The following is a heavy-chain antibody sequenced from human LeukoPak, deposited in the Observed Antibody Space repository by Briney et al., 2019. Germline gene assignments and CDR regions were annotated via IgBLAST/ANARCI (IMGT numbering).Heavy chain of an antibody. J-gene: IGHJ4*02. CDR2: ISGDGTRT. CDR3: AKDRGYYDSSGWKYFDY. V-gene: IGHV3-23*01. Sequence: GGSLRLSCAASGFGFSSYAMTWARQAPVKGLEWVSAISGDGTRTYYADSVKGRFTISRDNSKNTLYLQMNSLRAEDTAVYYCAKDRGYYDSSGWKYFDYWGQGTLVTVSS. CDR1: GFGFSSYA. D-gene: IGHD3-22*01.